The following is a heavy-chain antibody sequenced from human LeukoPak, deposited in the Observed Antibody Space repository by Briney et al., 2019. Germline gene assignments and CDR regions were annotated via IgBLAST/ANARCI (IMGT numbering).Heavy chain of an antibody. D-gene: IGHD5-12*01. J-gene: IGHJ4*02. Sequence: PSETLSLTCAVSGGSISSGGYSWSWIRQPPGKGLEWIGYIYHSGSTYYNPSLKSRVTISVDRSKNQFSLKLSSVTAADTAVYYCARNSGYDAAFDYWGQGTLVTVSS. CDR1: GGSISSGGYS. CDR3: ARNSGYDAAFDY. V-gene: IGHV4-30-2*01. CDR2: IYHSGST.